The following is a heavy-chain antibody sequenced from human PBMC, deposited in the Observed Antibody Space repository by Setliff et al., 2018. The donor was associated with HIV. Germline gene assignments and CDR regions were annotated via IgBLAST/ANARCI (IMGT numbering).Heavy chain of an antibody. CDR2: IKQDGSEK. V-gene: IGHV3-7*01. J-gene: IGHJ3*02. CDR3: ARDRGRPDSFDI. CDR1: GFSFSSYW. Sequence: GGSLRLSCAASGFSFSSYWMSWVRQAPGKGLEWVANIKQDGSEKYYVDSVRGRFTISRDNAKNSLYLQMNSLRAEDTAVYYCARDRGRPDSFDIWGQGTMVTVSS. D-gene: IGHD1-26*01.